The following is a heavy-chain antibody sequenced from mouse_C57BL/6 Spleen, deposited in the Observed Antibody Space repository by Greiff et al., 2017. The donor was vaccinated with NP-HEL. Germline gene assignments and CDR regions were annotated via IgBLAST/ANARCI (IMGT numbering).Heavy chain of an antibody. J-gene: IGHJ4*01. Sequence: EVNVVESGGGLVQSGRSLRLSCATSGFTFSDFYMEWVRQAPGKGLEWIAASRNKANDYTTEYSASVKGRFIVSRDTSQSILYLQMNALRAEHTAIYYCARASRGLYYAMDYWGQGTSVTVSS. CDR2: SRNKANDYTT. CDR1: GFTFSDFY. V-gene: IGHV7-1*01. CDR3: ARASRGLYYAMDY.